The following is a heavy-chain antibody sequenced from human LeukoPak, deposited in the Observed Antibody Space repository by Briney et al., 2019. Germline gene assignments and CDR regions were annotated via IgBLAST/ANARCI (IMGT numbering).Heavy chain of an antibody. V-gene: IGHV4-34*01. D-gene: IGHD3-3*01. CDR1: GGSFSGYX. Sequence: SETLSLTCAVYGGSFSGYXXXXXRQPPGKGLEXIXXXXXXXSTNYNPSLKSRVTISVDTSKNQFSLKLSSVTAADTAVYYCARGIQRITIFGVVICGPAFDYWGQGTLVTVSS. J-gene: IGHJ4*02. CDR3: ARGIQRITIFGVVICGPAFDY. CDR2: XXXXXST.